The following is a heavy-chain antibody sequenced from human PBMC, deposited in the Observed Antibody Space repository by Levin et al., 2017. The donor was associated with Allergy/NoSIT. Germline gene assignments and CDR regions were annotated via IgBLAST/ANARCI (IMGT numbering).Heavy chain of an antibody. Sequence: SQTLSLPCSVSSGSISNYHWSWLRQSPAEGLEWIGHISNSGNTNYNPSLTSRVTISLDTSKSQISLRLSTVTAADTAVYYCARHVYIDGSPFDHWGQGTLVAVSS. J-gene: IGHJ4*02. V-gene: IGHV4-59*08. CDR2: ISNSGNT. CDR1: SGSISNYH. D-gene: IGHD3-10*01. CDR3: ARHVYIDGSPFDH.